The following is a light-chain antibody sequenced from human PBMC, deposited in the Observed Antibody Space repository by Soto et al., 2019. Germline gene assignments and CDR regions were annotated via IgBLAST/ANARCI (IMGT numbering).Light chain of an antibody. Sequence: EIVMSLSPVTLSVSPGERVTLSCRASQSVSSNLAWYQQKPGQAPSLLIYGAFTRATGIPARFSGTGSGTEFTLTISCLQAEDFTLYYCQHYNDRPLTFCHGTKVDIK. CDR3: QHYNDRPLT. CDR1: QSVSSN. J-gene: IGKJ1*01. CDR2: GAF. V-gene: IGKV3-15*01.